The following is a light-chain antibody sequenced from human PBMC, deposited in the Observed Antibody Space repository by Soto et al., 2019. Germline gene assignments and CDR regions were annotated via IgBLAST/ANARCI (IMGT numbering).Light chain of an antibody. CDR2: DAS. CDR3: QQYENLPT. V-gene: IGKV1-33*01. CDR1: QNINNY. J-gene: IGKJ5*01. Sequence: DIQITQSPSTLSASVGDSVTIPFQASQNINNYLNWYQQKPGRAPKLLIYDASNSEAGVPSRFRGSGAGTDFTFTISRLQPEDIATYYCQQYENLPTFGQGTRLEI.